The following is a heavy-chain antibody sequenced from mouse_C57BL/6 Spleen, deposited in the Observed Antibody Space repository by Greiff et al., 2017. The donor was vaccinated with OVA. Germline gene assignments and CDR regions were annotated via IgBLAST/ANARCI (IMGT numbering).Heavy chain of an antibody. CDR3: ARWGNYGGRYYFDY. CDR2: IYPGSGST. V-gene: IGHV1-55*01. Sequence: QVQLQQPGAELVKPGASVKMSCKASGYTFTSYWITWVKQRPGQGLEWIGDIYPGSGSTNYNEQFKSKAKLTVDTSSSTAYMQLSSLTSEDSAVYYCARWGNYGGRYYFDYWGQGTTLTVSS. CDR1: GYTFTSYW. D-gene: IGHD2-1*01. J-gene: IGHJ2*01.